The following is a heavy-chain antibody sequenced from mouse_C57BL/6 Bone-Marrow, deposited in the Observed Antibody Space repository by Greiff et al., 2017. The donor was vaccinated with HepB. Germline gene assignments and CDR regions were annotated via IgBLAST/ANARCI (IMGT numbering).Heavy chain of an antibody. CDR1: GYTFTDYN. CDR3: ARGAFTTVVAPYFDY. D-gene: IGHD1-1*01. J-gene: IGHJ2*01. CDR2: INPNNGGT. Sequence: EVKLVESGPELVKPGASVKIPCKASGYTFTDYNMDWVKQSHGKSLEWIGDINPNNGGTIYNQKFKGKATLTVDKSSSTAYMELRSLTSEDTAVYYCARGAFTTVVAPYFDYWGQGTTLTVSS. V-gene: IGHV1-18*01.